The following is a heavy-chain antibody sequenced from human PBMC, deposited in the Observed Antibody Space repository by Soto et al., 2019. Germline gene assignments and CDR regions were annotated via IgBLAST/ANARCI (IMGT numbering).Heavy chain of an antibody. Sequence: VKVSCKASGGTFSSYAISWVRQAPGQGLEWMGGIIPIFGTANYAQKFQGRFTITADESTSTAYMELSSLRSEDTAVYYCARDRDIVLVPAAPYGMDVWGQGTTVTVSS. V-gene: IGHV1-69*13. D-gene: IGHD2-2*01. CDR2: IIPIFGTA. J-gene: IGHJ6*02. CDR1: GGTFSSYA. CDR3: ARDRDIVLVPAAPYGMDV.